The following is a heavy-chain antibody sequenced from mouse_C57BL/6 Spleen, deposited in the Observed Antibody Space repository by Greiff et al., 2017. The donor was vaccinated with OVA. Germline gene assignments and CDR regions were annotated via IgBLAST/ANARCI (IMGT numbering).Heavy chain of an antibody. D-gene: IGHD2-4*01. J-gene: IGHJ3*01. CDR2: IRLKSDNYAT. V-gene: IGHV6-3*01. Sequence: EVKVEESGGGLVQPGGSMKLSCVASGFTFSNYWMNWVRQSPEKGLEWVAQIRLKSDNYATHYAESVKGRFTISRDDSKSSVYLQMNNLRAEDTGIYYCTVYDYRAYWGQGTLVTVSA. CDR1: GFTFSNYW. CDR3: TVYDYRAY.